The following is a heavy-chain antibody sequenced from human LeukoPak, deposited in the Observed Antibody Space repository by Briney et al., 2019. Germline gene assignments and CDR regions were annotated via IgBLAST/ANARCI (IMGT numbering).Heavy chain of an antibody. V-gene: IGHV1-69*04. J-gene: IGHJ6*02. CDR2: IIPIFGIA. CDR3: AMAGYCSSTSCYTGSGPYYYYGMDV. D-gene: IGHD2-2*02. Sequence: SVKVSWKASGGTFSSYAISWVRQAPVQGLEWMGRIIPIFGIANYAQKFQGRVTITADKSTSTAYMELSSLRSEDTAVYYCAMAGYCSSTSCYTGSGPYYYYGMDVWGQGTTVTVSS. CDR1: GGTFSSYA.